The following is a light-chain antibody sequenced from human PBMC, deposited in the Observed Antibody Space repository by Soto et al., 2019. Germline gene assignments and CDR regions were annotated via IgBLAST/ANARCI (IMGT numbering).Light chain of an antibody. CDR1: QSISSW. J-gene: IGKJ1*01. Sequence: DIQMTQSPSTLSASVGYRVTITFLANQSISSWLAWYQQKPGKAPKLLIYDASSLESGVPSRFSGSGSGTEFTLAINSLQPDDFATYYCQQYHSYSGTFGQGTKVDIK. CDR2: DAS. CDR3: QQYHSYSGT. V-gene: IGKV1-5*01.